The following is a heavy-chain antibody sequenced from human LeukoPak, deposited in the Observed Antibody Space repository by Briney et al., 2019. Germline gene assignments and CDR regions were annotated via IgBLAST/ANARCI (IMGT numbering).Heavy chain of an antibody. D-gene: IGHD3-16*01. V-gene: IGHV3-74*01. CDR3: ARSRGGGGYYYYYGMDV. CDR1: GFTFSSYW. J-gene: IGHJ6*02. CDR2: INSDGSST. Sequence: GGSLRLSCAASGFTFSSYWMHWVRHAPGKGLVWVSRINSDGSSTSYADSVKGRFTISRDNAKNTLYLQMNSLRAEDTAVYYCARSRGGGGYYYYYGMDVWGQGTTVTVSS.